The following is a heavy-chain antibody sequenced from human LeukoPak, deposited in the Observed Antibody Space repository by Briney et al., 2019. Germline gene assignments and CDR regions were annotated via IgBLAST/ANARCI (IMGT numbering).Heavy chain of an antibody. CDR2: IYHSGST. V-gene: IGHV4-4*02. Sequence: SETLSLTCAVSGGSISSSNWWSWVRQPPGKGLEWIGEIYHSGSTNYNPSLKSRVTISVDKSKNQFSLKLSSVTAADTAVYYCARVHCGGDCYKDYRGQGTLVTVSS. J-gene: IGHJ4*02. CDR1: GGSISSSNW. D-gene: IGHD2-21*02. CDR3: ARVHCGGDCYKDY.